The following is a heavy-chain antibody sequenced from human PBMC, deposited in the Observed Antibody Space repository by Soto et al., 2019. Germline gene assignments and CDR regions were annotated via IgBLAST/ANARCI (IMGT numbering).Heavy chain of an antibody. J-gene: IGHJ4*02. Sequence: QLQLQESGPGLVKPSETLSLTCTVSGGSIGSSSYYWGWIRQPPGKGLEWIGSIYDRGSTYSNPSLKSRLTTSLDTSTNQFSLKLTSVTAADTAVYYCARHGYTSGRTYFDYWGQGTLVTVSS. D-gene: IGHD6-19*01. CDR1: GGSIGSSSYY. V-gene: IGHV4-39*01. CDR2: IYDRGST. CDR3: ARHGYTSGRTYFDY.